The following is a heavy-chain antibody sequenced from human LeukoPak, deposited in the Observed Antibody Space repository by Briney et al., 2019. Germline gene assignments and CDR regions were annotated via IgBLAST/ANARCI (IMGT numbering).Heavy chain of an antibody. V-gene: IGHV3-7*05. J-gene: IGHJ3*01. CDR1: GLIFSDYW. CDR2: VKLDGSEK. Sequence: GSLRLSCVASGLIFSDYWMTWVRQAPGKGLEWVANVKLDGSEKYYVDSLKGRFTISKDNGKNSLFLQMNSLRVDDTAVYYCARAASHGFDVWGQGTVVTVSS. CDR3: ARAASHGFDV.